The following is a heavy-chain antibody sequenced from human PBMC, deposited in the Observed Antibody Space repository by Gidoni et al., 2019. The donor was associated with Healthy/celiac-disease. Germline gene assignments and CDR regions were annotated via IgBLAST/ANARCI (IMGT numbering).Heavy chain of an antibody. CDR2: IRYDGSNK. V-gene: IGHV3-30*02. Sequence: QVQLVEPGGGVVQPGGSLRPSSAAAGSTFSSYGMHWVRQAPGKGLEWVAFIRYDGSNKYYADSVKGRFTISRDNSKNTLYLQMNSLRAEDTAVYYCAKDSAPPRPTIPLDYWGQGTLVTVSS. J-gene: IGHJ4*02. CDR1: GSTFSSYG. D-gene: IGHD5-12*01. CDR3: AKDSAPPRPTIPLDY.